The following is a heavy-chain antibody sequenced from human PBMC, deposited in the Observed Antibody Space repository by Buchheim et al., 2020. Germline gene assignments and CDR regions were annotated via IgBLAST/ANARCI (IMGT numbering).Heavy chain of an antibody. CDR2: IFHFGVT. CDR1: GASISSSNL. V-gene: IGHV4-4*02. Sequence: QVQLQESGPGLVKPSGTLFLTCSVPGASISSSNLWTWVRQPPGKGLEWIGEIFHFGVTNYNPSLKSRVTISQDKSNNQFSLRLTSVTAADTATYYCAKKREENFYYYGLDVWGQGT. CDR3: AKKREENFYYYGLDV. J-gene: IGHJ6*02.